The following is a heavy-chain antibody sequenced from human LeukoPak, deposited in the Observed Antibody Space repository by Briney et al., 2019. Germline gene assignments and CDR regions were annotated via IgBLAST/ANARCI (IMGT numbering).Heavy chain of an antibody. CDR2: ISYDGSNK. D-gene: IGHD2-2*01. V-gene: IGHV3-30-3*01. CDR3: ARARRGCSSTSCYGGNFDY. Sequence: GGSLRLSCAASGFTFSSYAMHWVRQAPGKGLEWVAVISYDGSNKYYADSVKGRFTIYRENSKNTLYLQMNSLRAEDTAVYYCARARRGCSSTSCYGGNFDYWGQGTLVTVSS. CDR1: GFTFSSYA. J-gene: IGHJ4*02.